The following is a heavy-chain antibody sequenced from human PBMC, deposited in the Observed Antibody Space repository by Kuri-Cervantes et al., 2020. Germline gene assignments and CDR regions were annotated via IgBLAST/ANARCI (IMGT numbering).Heavy chain of an antibody. CDR1: GGTFSSYA. Sequence: SVKVSCKASGGTFSSYAISWVRQAPGQGLEWMGGIIPIFGTANYAQKFQGRVTIPADESTSTAYMELSSLRSEDTAVYYCAREVLGTAMANWFDPWGQGTLVTVSS. D-gene: IGHD5-18*01. CDR2: IIPIFGTA. CDR3: AREVLGTAMANWFDP. J-gene: IGHJ5*02. V-gene: IGHV1-69*13.